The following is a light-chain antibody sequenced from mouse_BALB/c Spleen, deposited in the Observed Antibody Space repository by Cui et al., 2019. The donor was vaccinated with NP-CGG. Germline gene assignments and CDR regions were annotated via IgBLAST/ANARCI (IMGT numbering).Light chain of an antibody. Sequence: AVVTKESALTTSPGETVTRTCRSSTGAVTTSNYANWVQEKPDHLFTGLIGGTNNRAPGVPARFSGSLIGDKAALTITGAQTEDEAIYFCALWYSNHWVFGGGTKLTVL. CDR3: ALWYSNHWV. J-gene: IGLJ1*01. CDR2: GTN. CDR1: TGAVTTSNY. V-gene: IGLV1*01.